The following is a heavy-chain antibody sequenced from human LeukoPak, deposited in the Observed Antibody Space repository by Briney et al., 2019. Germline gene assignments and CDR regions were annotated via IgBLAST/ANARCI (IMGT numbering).Heavy chain of an antibody. J-gene: IGHJ4*02. V-gene: IGHV1-69*06. Sequence: ASVKVSCKASGGTFSSYAISWVRQAPGQGLEWMGGIIPIFGTANYAQKFQGRVTITADKSTSTAYMELSSLRSEDTAVYHCARDGDYNPLDYWGQGTLVTVSS. D-gene: IGHD4-17*01. CDR1: GGTFSSYA. CDR2: IIPIFGTA. CDR3: ARDGDYNPLDY.